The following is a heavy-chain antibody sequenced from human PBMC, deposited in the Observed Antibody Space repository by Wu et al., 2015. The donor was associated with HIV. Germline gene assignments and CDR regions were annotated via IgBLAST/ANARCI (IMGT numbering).Heavy chain of an antibody. D-gene: IGHD6-19*01. CDR2: MNPKSYNT. Sequence: QVQLMQSGGEVKRPGASVKVSCKASGYTFINYGIIWVRQATGQGLEWMGWMNPKSYNTGYAQKFQGRLTMTRDTSISTAYMELSSLRSEDTAVYYCARQRAYSTGWYVYDYWGQGTLVTVSS. CDR3: ARQRAYSTGWYVYDY. J-gene: IGHJ4*02. V-gene: IGHV1-8*02. CDR1: GYTFINYG.